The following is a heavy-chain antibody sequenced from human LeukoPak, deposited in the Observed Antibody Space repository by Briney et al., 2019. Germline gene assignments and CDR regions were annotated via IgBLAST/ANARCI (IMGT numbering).Heavy chain of an antibody. CDR2: MSNTGIT. CDR3: AKASVSTAVLFDS. CDR1: GGSISSYF. Sequence: SETLSLTCPVSGGSISSYFWNWIRQPPGQRLQWIGYMSNTGITKYNPALKSRVTISADTSKNQFSLILNSVTTADTAVYYCAKASVSTAVLFDSWGQGTLVAVSS. J-gene: IGHJ4*02. V-gene: IGHV4-59*01. D-gene: IGHD5/OR15-5a*01.